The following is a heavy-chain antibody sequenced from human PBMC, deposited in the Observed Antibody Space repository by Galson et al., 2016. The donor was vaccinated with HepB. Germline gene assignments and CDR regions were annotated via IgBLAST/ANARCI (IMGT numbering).Heavy chain of an antibody. CDR1: GFTFSDYY. D-gene: IGHD1-26*01. CDR2: ISSSGSTI. V-gene: IGHV3-11*01. Sequence: SLRLSCAASGFTFSDYYMSWIRQAPGKGLEWVSYISSSGSTIYYTDSVKGQFIISRDNAKNSLYLQMNTLRAEDTAVYYCARVKGATGRAFDIWGRGTMVTVSS. J-gene: IGHJ3*02. CDR3: ARVKGATGRAFDI.